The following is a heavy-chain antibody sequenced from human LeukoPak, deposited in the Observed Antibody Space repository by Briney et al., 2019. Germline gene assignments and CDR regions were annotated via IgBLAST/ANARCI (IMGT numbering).Heavy chain of an antibody. CDR3: ARGSYGDY. D-gene: IGHD1-26*01. Sequence: GAGAKVSREPSGYTFTSYGINGVRQAPGRGLEWMGWISAYNGDTNYAQKLQGRVTMTTDTSTSTAYMELRSLRSDDTAVYYWARGSYGDYWGQGTLVTVSS. J-gene: IGHJ4*02. CDR2: ISAYNGDT. V-gene: IGHV1-18*01. CDR1: GYTFTSYG.